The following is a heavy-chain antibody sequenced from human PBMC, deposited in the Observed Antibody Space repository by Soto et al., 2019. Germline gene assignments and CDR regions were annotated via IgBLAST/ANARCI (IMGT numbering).Heavy chain of an antibody. CDR2: IYHSGTT. D-gene: IGHD3-22*01. CDR1: GFSLSTGYY. Sequence: PSDTLALTCAVSGFSLSTGYYLGLIRHPPWKGLELIATIYHSGTTYSNPSLKSRVTISVDTSKNQFSLKLSSVTAADTAVYYCTRGLYYYESSGYSPEYWGLGTLVTVSS. V-gene: IGHV4-38-2*01. J-gene: IGHJ4*02. CDR3: TRGLYYYESSGYSPEY.